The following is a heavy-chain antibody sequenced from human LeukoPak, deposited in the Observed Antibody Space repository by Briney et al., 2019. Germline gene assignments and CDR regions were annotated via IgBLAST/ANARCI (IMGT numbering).Heavy chain of an antibody. CDR3: VRDRGYSTFDY. CDR1: GFIFSEYW. D-gene: IGHD4-23*01. Sequence: PGGSLRLSCAASGFIFSEYWMSRVRQAPGKGPEWVANMKEDGGEINYVDSVKGRFTISRDNAKNSLYLQMNRPRAEDTAVYYCVRDRGYSTFDYWGQGTLATVSS. CDR2: MKEDGGEI. V-gene: IGHV3-7*01. J-gene: IGHJ4*02.